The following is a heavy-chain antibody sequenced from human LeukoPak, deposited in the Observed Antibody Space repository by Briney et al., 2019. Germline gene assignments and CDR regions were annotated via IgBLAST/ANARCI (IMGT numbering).Heavy chain of an antibody. D-gene: IGHD2/OR15-2a*01. Sequence: GESLKISCKGSGYSFTSYWIGWVRQMPGKGLEWMAIIHPGDSDTRYSPSFQGQVTISADKSISTAYLQWSSLKASDTAMYYCARHPNNNYDDTTTYTYWGQGTLVTVSS. CDR3: ARHPNNNYDDTTTYTY. J-gene: IGHJ4*02. V-gene: IGHV5-51*01. CDR2: IHPGDSDT. CDR1: GYSFTSYW.